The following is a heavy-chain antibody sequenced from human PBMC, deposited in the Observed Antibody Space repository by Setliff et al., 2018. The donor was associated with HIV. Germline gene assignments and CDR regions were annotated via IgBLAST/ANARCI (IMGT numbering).Heavy chain of an antibody. J-gene: IGHJ5*02. D-gene: IGHD3-16*01. CDR3: AKGVKWLDP. Sequence: PGGSLRLSCAASGFSFRNYHMNWVRQAPGKGLEWVASIDSTGGYIYHAESVKGRFTISRDDSKNTLYLQMHSLRVEDTAAYYCAKGVKWLDPWGQGIQVTVS. CDR2: IDSTGGYI. V-gene: IGHV3-21*04. CDR1: GFSFRNYH.